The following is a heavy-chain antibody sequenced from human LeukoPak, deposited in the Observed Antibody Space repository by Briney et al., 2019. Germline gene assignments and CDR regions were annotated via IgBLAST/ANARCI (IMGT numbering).Heavy chain of an antibody. J-gene: IGHJ4*02. Sequence: GGSLRLSCAASGFTLSSYAMSWVRQAPGKGLEWVSAISGSGGSTYYADSVKGRFTISRDNSKNTLYLQMNSLRAEDTAVYYCARHAGYYYDSSGYYYVSDYWGRGTLVTVSS. CDR1: GFTLSSYA. CDR3: ARHAGYYYDSSGYYYVSDY. V-gene: IGHV3-23*01. CDR2: ISGSGGST. D-gene: IGHD3-22*01.